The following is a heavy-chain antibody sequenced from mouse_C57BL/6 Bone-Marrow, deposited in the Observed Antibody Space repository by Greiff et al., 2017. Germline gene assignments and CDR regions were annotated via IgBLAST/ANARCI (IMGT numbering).Heavy chain of an antibody. CDR2: IYPTSGRT. D-gene: IGHD4-1*01. Sequence: QVQLQQPGAELVKPGASVKMSCKASGYTFTSSWITWVKQRPGQGLEWIGDIYPTSGRTNYNEKFKSKAILTVDTSSNTAYMQLNSLTSEDSAVFYCARSGPLGRSFDYWGQGTTLTVSS. CDR3: ARSGPLGRSFDY. J-gene: IGHJ2*01. V-gene: IGHV1-55*01. CDR1: GYTFTSSW.